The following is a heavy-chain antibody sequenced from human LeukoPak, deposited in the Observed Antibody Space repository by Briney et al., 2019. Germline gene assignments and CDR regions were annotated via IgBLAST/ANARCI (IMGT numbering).Heavy chain of an antibody. Sequence: PWASVKVSCKASGYTFTGYYMHWVRQAPGQGLEWMGWINPNSGDTHYAQKFQGGVTMTRDTSIPTAYMELSGLRSDDTAVYYCARESYCTSPSCSHDYWGQGTLVTVSS. CDR2: INPNSGDT. J-gene: IGHJ4*02. D-gene: IGHD2-2*01. CDR3: ARESYCTSPSCSHDY. V-gene: IGHV1-2*02. CDR1: GYTFTGYY.